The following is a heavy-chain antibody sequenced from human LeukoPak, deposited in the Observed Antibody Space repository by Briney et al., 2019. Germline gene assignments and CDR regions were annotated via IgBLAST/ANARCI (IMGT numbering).Heavy chain of an antibody. CDR2: IYTSGST. J-gene: IGHJ3*02. CDR3: ARDGARGAFDI. V-gene: IGHV4-4*07. CDR1: GGSISSYY. Sequence: PSETLSLTCTVSGGSISSYYWSWIRQPAGKGLEWIGRIYTSGSTNYNPSLKSRVTISVDKSKNQFSLKLSSVTAADTAVYYCARDGARGAFDIWGQGTMVTVSS. D-gene: IGHD3-16*01.